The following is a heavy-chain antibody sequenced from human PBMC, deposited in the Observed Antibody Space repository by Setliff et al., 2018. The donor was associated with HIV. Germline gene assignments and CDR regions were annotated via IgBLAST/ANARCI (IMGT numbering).Heavy chain of an antibody. Sequence: SVKVSCKASGGTFKKSAISWVRQAPGLGLEWVGGIIPLFDKTDYAEKFHGRLTISADESMSTAYMEPSSLRSGDTAVYYCATSPGIYYYDSSGHYLLYWGQGALVTVSS. CDR1: GGTFKKSA. V-gene: IGHV1-69*13. J-gene: IGHJ4*02. D-gene: IGHD3-22*01. CDR2: IIPLFDKT. CDR3: ATSPGIYYYDSSGHYLLY.